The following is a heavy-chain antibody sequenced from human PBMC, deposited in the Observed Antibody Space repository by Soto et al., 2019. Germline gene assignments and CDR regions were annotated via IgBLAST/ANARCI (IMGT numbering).Heavy chain of an antibody. CDR2: FDPEDGET. CDR1: GYTLTELS. Sequence: ASVKVSCKVSGYTLTELSMHWVRQAPGKGLEWMGGFDPEDGETIYAQKFQGRVTMTEDTSTDTAYMELSSLRSEDTAVYYCATDPYSSSTYPPSNYWGQGTLVTVSA. D-gene: IGHD6-6*01. CDR3: ATDPYSSSTYPPSNY. J-gene: IGHJ4*02. V-gene: IGHV1-24*01.